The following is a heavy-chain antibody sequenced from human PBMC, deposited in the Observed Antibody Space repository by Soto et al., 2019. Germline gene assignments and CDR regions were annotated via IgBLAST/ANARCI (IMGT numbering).Heavy chain of an antibody. D-gene: IGHD3-22*01. J-gene: IGHJ4*02. CDR2: IIPIFGTA. CDR3: ARVRPYYYDSSGYYYDPADY. Sequence: QVQLVQSGAEVKKPGSSVKVSCKASGGTFSSYAISWVRQAPGQGLEWMGGIIPIFGTANYAQKFQGRVTITADESTSTADMELSSLRSEDTAVYYCARVRPYYYDSSGYYYDPADYWGQGTLVTVSS. CDR1: GGTFSSYA. V-gene: IGHV1-69*01.